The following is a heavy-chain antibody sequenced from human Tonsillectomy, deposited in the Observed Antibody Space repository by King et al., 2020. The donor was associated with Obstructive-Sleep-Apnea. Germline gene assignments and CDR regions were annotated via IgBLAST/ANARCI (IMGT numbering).Heavy chain of an antibody. J-gene: IGHJ6*02. Sequence: QLVQSWAEVKKPGASVKVSCKAYGYTFTGYDMHGVRQASGQVLEWMGWINPNSGGTNYAQKFPGWVTMTRDTYISTAYMELSRLRSDDTAVYYCARERLGGTGTTYYYYGMDVWGQGTTVTVSS. D-gene: IGHD1-1*01. CDR2: INPNSGGT. CDR3: ARERLGGTGTTYYYYGMDV. CDR1: GYTFTGYD. V-gene: IGHV1-2*04.